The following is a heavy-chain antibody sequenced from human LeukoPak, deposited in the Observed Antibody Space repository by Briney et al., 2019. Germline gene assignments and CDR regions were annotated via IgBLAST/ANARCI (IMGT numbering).Heavy chain of an antibody. D-gene: IGHD2-2*01. CDR2: IYYSGST. CDR3: ARDVGYCSSTSCYRAGGY. Sequence: SETLSLTCTLSGRSISSLYWSWIRQPPGKGLEWIGYIYYSGSTNYNPSLKSRVTISVDTSKNQFSLKLSSVTAADTAVYYCARDVGYCSSTSCYRAGGYWGQGTLVTVSS. CDR1: GRSISSLY. V-gene: IGHV4-59*01. J-gene: IGHJ4*02.